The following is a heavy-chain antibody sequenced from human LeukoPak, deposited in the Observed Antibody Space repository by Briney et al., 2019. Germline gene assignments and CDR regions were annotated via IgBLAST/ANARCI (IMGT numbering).Heavy chain of an antibody. D-gene: IGHD6-19*01. CDR1: GGSFSGYY. J-gene: IGHJ4*02. V-gene: IGHV4-34*01. Sequence: SETLSLTCAVYGGSFSGYYWSWTRQPPGKGLEWIGEINHSGSTNYNPSLKSRVTISVDTSKNQFSLKLSSVTAADTAVYYCARVTGAVAGIRRRYYFDCWGQGTLVTVSS. CDR3: ARVTGAVAGIRRRYYFDC. CDR2: INHSGST.